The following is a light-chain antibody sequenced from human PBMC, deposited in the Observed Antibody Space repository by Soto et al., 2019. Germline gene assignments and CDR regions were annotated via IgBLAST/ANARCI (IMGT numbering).Light chain of an antibody. CDR2: EVS. Sequence: QAALTQPASLSGSPGQSITISCSGTSSDVGSYDHVAWYQQFPGKTPKLMIYEVSNRPSGVSSRFSGSKSGNTASLTISGLQAEDESDYYCISYTGSRTQYLFGTGPTVTVL. J-gene: IGLJ1*01. V-gene: IGLV2-14*01. CDR1: SSDVGSYDH. CDR3: ISYTGSRTQYL.